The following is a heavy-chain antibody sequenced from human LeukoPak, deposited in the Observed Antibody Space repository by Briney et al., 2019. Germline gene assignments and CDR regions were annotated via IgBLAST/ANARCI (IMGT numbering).Heavy chain of an antibody. Sequence: SETLSLTCTVSGGSISSSSYYWGWIRQPPGKGLEWIGSIYYSGSTYYNPSLKSRVTISVDTSKNQFSLKLSSVTAADTAVYYCASYAWYSSGWYDYWGQGTLVTVSS. J-gene: IGHJ4*02. CDR2: IYYSGST. D-gene: IGHD6-19*01. CDR1: GGSISSSSYY. CDR3: ASYAWYSSGWYDY. V-gene: IGHV4-39*07.